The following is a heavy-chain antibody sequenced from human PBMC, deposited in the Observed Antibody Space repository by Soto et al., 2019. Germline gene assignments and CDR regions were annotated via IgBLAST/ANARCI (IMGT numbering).Heavy chain of an antibody. D-gene: IGHD3-9*01. CDR2: INPDGGST. V-gene: IGHV3-74*01. Sequence: GESLKISCAASRFSNSWMHWVRQVPGKGLVWVSRINPDGGSTNYADFVKGRFTISRDYATDAVYLQMNSLRAEDTAVYYCVRGPGAYVYFGFDIWGQGTMATVSS. J-gene: IGHJ3*02. CDR3: VRGPGAYVYFGFDI. CDR1: RFSNSW.